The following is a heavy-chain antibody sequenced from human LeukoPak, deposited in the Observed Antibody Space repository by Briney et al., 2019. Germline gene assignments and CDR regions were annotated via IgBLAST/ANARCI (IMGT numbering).Heavy chain of an antibody. V-gene: IGHV4-61*05. Sequence: SETLSLTCTVSGGSISSSSYYWGWIRPPPGKGLEWIGYIHYSGRTNYSPSLKSRVTISVDTSKNQFSLKLISVTAADTAVYYCARGGFLDPFDPWGQGTLVTVSS. CDR2: IHYSGRT. D-gene: IGHD3-16*01. J-gene: IGHJ5*02. CDR1: GGSISSSSYY. CDR3: ARGGFLDPFDP.